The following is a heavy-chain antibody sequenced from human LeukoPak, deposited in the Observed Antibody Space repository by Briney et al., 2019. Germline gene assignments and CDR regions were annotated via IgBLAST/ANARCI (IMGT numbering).Heavy chain of an antibody. CDR2: ISSSGYST. CDR3: AKTTYASNSSGWYNHFDY. V-gene: IGHV3-23*01. D-gene: IGHD6-19*01. Sequence: GGSLRLSCAASGFTFSSYEMNWVRQAPGKGLEWVSTISSSGYSTYYADSVKGRFTISRDNSKNTLYLQLNSLRVEDTTVYYCAKTTYASNSSGWYNHFDYWGQGTLVTVSS. CDR1: GFTFSSYE. J-gene: IGHJ4*02.